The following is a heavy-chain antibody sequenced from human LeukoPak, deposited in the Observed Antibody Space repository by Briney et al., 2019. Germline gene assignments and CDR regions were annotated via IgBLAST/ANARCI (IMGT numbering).Heavy chain of an antibody. CDR1: GGSMSIISDY. CDR2: IHYSGKT. CDR3: ARRVGGYCSGGACHRGGVYYFDY. Sequence: PSETLSLTCTVSGGSMSIISDYWGWIRQPPGKGLEWIGSIHYSGKTQYNPSLKSRVTISVDTSKNQFSLKLSSVTAADTAVYYCARRVGGYCSGGACHRGGVYYFDYWGQGTLVTVSS. J-gene: IGHJ4*02. D-gene: IGHD2-15*01. V-gene: IGHV4-39*01.